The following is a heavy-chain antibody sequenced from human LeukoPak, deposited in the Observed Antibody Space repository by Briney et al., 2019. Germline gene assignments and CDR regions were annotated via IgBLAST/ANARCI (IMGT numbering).Heavy chain of an antibody. J-gene: IGHJ4*02. CDR2: IYSSSST. V-gene: IGHV4-31*01. D-gene: IGHD3-10*01. Sequence: SETLSLTCTVSGGSISSGGYYWSWHRQRPGMGLVWIVYIYSSSSTYYNPALNSQVTISIDTAKYQFSLLLSSVTAADAAVYYCASARSTMVRGDINNWGQGTLVTVSS. CDR1: GGSISSGGYY. CDR3: ASARSTMVRGDINN.